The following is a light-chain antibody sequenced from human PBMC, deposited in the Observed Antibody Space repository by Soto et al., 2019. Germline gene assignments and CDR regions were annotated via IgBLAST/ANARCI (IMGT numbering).Light chain of an antibody. CDR1: SSNIGSNY. Sequence: QSVLPQPPSASGTPGQRVTISCSGSSSNIGSNYVYWYQQLPGTAPKLLISRNNQRPSGVPDRFSGSKSGTSASLAISGLRSEDEADYYWAAWDDSLSGHVVFGGGTKLTVL. V-gene: IGLV1-47*01. CDR3: AAWDDSLSGHVV. J-gene: IGLJ2*01. CDR2: RNN.